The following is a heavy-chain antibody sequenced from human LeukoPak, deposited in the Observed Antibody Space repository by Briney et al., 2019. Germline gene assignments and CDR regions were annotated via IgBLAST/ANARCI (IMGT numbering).Heavy chain of an antibody. Sequence: SETLSLTCTVSGGSISSSSYYWGWIRQPPGKGLEWIGSIYYSGSTYYNPSLKSRVTISVDTSKNQFSLKLSSVTAADTAVYYYAGGSSGRYYFDYWGQGTLVTVSS. CDR1: GGSISSSSYY. CDR3: AGGSSGRYYFDY. J-gene: IGHJ4*02. CDR2: IYYSGST. V-gene: IGHV4-39*01. D-gene: IGHD1-26*01.